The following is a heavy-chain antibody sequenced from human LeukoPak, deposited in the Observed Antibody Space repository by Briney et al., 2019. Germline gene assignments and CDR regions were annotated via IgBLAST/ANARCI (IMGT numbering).Heavy chain of an antibody. Sequence: GGSLRLSCAASGFTFSSYSMNWVRQAPGKGLEWVSYISSSSSTIYYADSVKGRFTISRDNAKNSLYLQMNSLRAEDTAVYYCLRDRGSRFRWFDPWGQGTLVTAAS. CDR2: ISSSSSTI. CDR3: LRDRGSRFRWFDP. CDR1: GFTFSSYS. J-gene: IGHJ5*02. D-gene: IGHD3-3*01. V-gene: IGHV3-48*04.